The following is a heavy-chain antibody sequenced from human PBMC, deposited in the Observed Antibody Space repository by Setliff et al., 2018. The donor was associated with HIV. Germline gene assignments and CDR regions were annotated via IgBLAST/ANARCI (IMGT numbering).Heavy chain of an antibody. J-gene: IGHJ6*02. Sequence: LRRSCAASELTFSNYAMTWVRQAPGTGLEWVSSLSGSGGSTYYADPVKGRFTISRDNSKNSLYLQMNSLRAKDTAVYYCARGEYSSSWYGAYYYYGMDVWGQGTTVTVSS. CDR1: ELTFSNYA. CDR3: ARGEYSSSWYGAYYYYGMDV. D-gene: IGHD6-13*01. CDR2: LSGSGGST. V-gene: IGHV3-23*01.